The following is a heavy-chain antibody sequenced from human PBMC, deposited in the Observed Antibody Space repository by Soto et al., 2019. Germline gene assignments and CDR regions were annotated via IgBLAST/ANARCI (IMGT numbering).Heavy chain of an antibody. J-gene: IGHJ4*02. CDR2: ICYSGST. Sequence: SETLSLTCTVSGGSISSGGYYWSWIRQHPGKGLEWIGYICYSGSTYYNPSLKSRVTISVDTSKNQFSLKLSSVTAADTAVYYCARGRYSSSWPTTGGYSYASTRYYFDYWGQGTLVT. D-gene: IGHD6-13*01. V-gene: IGHV4-31*03. CDR1: GGSISSGGYY. CDR3: ARGRYSSSWPTTGGYSYASTRYYFDY.